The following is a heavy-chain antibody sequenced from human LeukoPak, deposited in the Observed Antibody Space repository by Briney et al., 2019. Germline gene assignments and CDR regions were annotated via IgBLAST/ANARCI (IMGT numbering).Heavy chain of an antibody. J-gene: IGHJ4*02. V-gene: IGHV3-23*01. CDR1: GFTFSSCA. D-gene: IGHD4-23*01. CDR2: MSGSGDTT. CDR3: ARKPRNGGNPYFDY. Sequence: GGSLRLSCAASGFTFSSCAMSWVRQAPGKGLEWVSGMSGSGDTTYYADSVKGRFTISRDNSKNTLYLQMNSLRVEDTAVYYRARKPRNGGNPYFDYWGQGTLVTVSS.